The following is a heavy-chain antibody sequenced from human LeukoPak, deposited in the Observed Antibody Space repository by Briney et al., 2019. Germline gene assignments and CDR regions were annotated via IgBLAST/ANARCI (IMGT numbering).Heavy chain of an antibody. CDR3: ARVYPPGV. V-gene: IGHV4-38-2*02. CDR2: IYHSGST. D-gene: IGHD5/OR15-5a*01. J-gene: IGHJ6*04. Sequence: SETLSLTCTVSGYSISSGYYWGWIRQPPGKGLEWIGSIYHSGSTYYNPSLKSRVTISVDTSKNQFSLKLSSVTAADTAVYYCARVYPPGVWGKGTTVTVSS. CDR1: GYSISSGYY.